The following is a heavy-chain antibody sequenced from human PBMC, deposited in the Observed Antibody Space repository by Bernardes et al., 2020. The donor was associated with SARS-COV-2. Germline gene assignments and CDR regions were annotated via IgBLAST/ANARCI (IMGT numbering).Heavy chain of an antibody. D-gene: IGHD2-15*01. Sequence: GSLRLSCAASGYSFTSYWIHWVRQAPGKGLVWVSRINVDGSQSDFADFARGRFTISRDNDKNTAYLQMTRLGVQDTAVYYGARGACITACCHSTIGSWGQGTLVTVSS. J-gene: IGHJ5*02. CDR2: INVDGSQS. CDR3: ARGACITACCHSTIGS. V-gene: IGHV3-74*01. CDR1: GYSFTSYW.